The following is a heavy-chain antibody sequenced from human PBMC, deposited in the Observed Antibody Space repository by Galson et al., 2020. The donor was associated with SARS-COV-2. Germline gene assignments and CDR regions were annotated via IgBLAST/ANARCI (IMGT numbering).Heavy chain of an antibody. CDR2: IYYSGST. D-gene: IGHD2-2*01. Sequence: SETLSLTCTVSGGSISSSSYYWGWIRQPPGKGLEWIGSIYYSGSTYYNPSLKSRVTISVDTSKNQFSLKLSSVTAADTAVYYCARGRAVVVPAAIGGWFDPWGQGTLVTVSS. CDR1: GGSISSSSYY. CDR3: ARGRAVVVPAAIGGWFDP. V-gene: IGHV4-39*01. J-gene: IGHJ5*02.